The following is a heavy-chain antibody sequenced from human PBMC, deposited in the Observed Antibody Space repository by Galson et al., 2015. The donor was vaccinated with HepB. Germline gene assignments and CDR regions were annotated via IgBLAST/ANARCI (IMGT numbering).Heavy chain of an antibody. CDR3: ARDLWDIVVVVAANLNYYGMDV. CDR1: GYTFISYG. Sequence: SVKVSCKASGYTFISYGISWVRQAPGQGLEWMGWISAYNGNTNYAQKLQGRVTMTTDTSTSTAYMELRSLRSDDTAVYYCARDLWDIVVVVAANLNYYGMDVWGQGTTVTVSS. J-gene: IGHJ6*02. V-gene: IGHV1-18*04. D-gene: IGHD2-15*01. CDR2: ISAYNGNT.